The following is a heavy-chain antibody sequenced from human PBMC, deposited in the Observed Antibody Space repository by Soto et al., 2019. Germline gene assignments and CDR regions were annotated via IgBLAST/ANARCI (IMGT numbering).Heavy chain of an antibody. J-gene: IGHJ5*02. CDR3: ARIVGATTYNWFDP. CDR1: GYRFISHW. Sequence: GESLKISCKGSGYRFISHWISWVRQMPGKGLEWMGRIDPSDSYTNYSPSFQGHVTISADKSISTAYLQWSSLKASDTAMYYCARIVGATTYNWFDPWGKGTLVTVSS. CDR2: IDPSDSYT. V-gene: IGHV5-10-1*01. D-gene: IGHD1-26*01.